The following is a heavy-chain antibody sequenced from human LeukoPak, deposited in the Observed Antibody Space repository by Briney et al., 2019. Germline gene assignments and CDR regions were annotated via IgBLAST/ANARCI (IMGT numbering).Heavy chain of an antibody. CDR2: GST. D-gene: IGHD6-13*01. Sequence: SETPSLTCTVSGGSISPYYWSWIRQPPGKGLEWIGSGSTYYNPSLKSRVTISVDTSKNQFSLKLSSVTAADTAVYFCARRKAAAGTGPNWFDPWGQGTLVTVSS. J-gene: IGHJ5*02. CDR3: ARRKAAAGTGPNWFDP. V-gene: IGHV4-59*08. CDR1: GGSISPYY.